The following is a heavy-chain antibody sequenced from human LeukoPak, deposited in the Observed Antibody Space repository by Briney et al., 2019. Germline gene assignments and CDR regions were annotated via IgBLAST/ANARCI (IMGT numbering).Heavy chain of an antibody. V-gene: IGHV3-23*01. J-gene: IGHJ4*02. CDR2: ISGSGGST. D-gene: IGHD6-19*01. CDR1: GFMFHDYA. CDR3: AKDLAVAGNSYYFDY. Sequence: GGSLRLSCAAPGFMFHDYAIHWVRQAPGKGLEWVSAISGSGGSTYYADSVKGRFTISRDNSKNTLYLQMNSLRAEDTAVYYCAKDLAVAGNSYYFDYWGQGTLVTVSS.